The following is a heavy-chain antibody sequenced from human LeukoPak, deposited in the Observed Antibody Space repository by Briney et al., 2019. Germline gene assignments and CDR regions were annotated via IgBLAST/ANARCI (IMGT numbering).Heavy chain of an antibody. J-gene: IGHJ5*02. Sequence: GGSLRLSCAGSGFTFSSYSMNWVRQAPGKGLEWVSAISGSGGSTYYADSVRGRFTISRDNSKNTLYLQMNSLRAEDTAVYYCATEASAVAGLPWGQGTLVTVSS. D-gene: IGHD6-19*01. CDR3: ATEASAVAGLP. V-gene: IGHV3-23*01. CDR1: GFTFSSYS. CDR2: ISGSGGST.